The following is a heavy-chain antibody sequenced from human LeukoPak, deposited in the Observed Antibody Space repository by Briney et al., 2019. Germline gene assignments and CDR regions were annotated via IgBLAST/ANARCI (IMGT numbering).Heavy chain of an antibody. V-gene: IGHV3-30*18. CDR2: MSYDESFD. D-gene: IGHD3-16*01. CDR3: AKERQRGISYGGGPFDS. CDR1: GFNSRDYG. Sequence: GGSLRLSCVASGFNSRDYGIHWVRQAPGKGLEWVAAMSYDESFDYYGESEKGRFIISRDNSMNTVYLQMNSLRVADTAVYFCAKERQRGISYGGGPFDSWGQGILVTVSS. J-gene: IGHJ4*02.